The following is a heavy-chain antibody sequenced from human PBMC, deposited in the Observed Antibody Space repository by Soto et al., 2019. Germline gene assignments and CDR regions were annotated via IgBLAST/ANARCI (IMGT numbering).Heavy chain of an antibody. CDR2: IDPSDSYT. Sequence: GESLKISCKGSGYSFTSYWISWVRQMPGKGLEWMGRIDPSDSYTNYSPSFQGHVTISADKSISTAYLQWSSLKASDTAMYYCARYDFWSGYVTAASDIWGQGTMVTVSS. CDR3: ARYDFWSGYVTAASDI. CDR1: GYSFTSYW. V-gene: IGHV5-10-1*01. J-gene: IGHJ3*02. D-gene: IGHD3-3*01.